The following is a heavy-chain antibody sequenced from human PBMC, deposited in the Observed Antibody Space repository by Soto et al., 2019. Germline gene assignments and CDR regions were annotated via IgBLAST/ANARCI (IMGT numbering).Heavy chain of an antibody. J-gene: IGHJ6*02. CDR3: ASSATTADYYYGMDV. V-gene: IGHV1-3*05. CDR2: INAGNGNT. Sequence: QVQLVQSGAEEKKPGASVKVSCKASGYTFTNYAMHWVCQAPGQRLEWMGWINAGNGNTKYSQKFQGRVTITRDTSASTAYMELSSLTSEDTAVYHCASSATTADYYYGMDVWGQGTTVTVSS. CDR1: GYTFTNYA. D-gene: IGHD1-26*01.